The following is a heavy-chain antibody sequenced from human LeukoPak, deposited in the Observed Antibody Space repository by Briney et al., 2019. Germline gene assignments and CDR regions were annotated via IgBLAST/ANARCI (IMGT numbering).Heavy chain of an antibody. CDR2: IKHDGSEKQDGSEK. CDR1: GFTFSKYW. CDR3: ARSGRGVDSFYFYMDV. J-gene: IGHJ6*03. Sequence: GGSLRLSCAASGFTFSKYWMSWVRKAPGKGLEWVANIKHDGSEKQDGSEKNYVDSVKGRFTISRDNAKNSLYLQMNSLRAEDTAVYYCARSGRGVDSFYFYMDVWGKGTTVTVSS. D-gene: IGHD3-10*01. V-gene: IGHV3-7*01.